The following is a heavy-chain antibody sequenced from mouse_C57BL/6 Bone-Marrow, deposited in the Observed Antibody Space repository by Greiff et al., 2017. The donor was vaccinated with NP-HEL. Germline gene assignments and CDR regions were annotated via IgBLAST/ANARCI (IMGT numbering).Heavy chain of an antibody. CDR1: GFTFSSYC. D-gene: IGHD1-1*02. CDR3: ASPYYDPYYYAMDD. V-gene: IGHV5-6*02. J-gene: IGHJ4*01. CDR2: ISSGGGYT. Sequence: EVKLVESGGDLVKPGGSLKLSCAASGFTFSSYCMSWVRQTPDKRLEWVATISSGGGYTYYPDSVKGRFTISRDNAKNTLYLQMSSLKSEDTAMYYCASPYYDPYYYAMDDWGKGTSVTVSS.